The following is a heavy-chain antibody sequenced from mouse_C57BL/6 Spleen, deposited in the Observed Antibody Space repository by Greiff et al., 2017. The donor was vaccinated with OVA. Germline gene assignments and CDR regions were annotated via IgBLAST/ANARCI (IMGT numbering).Heavy chain of an antibody. CDR3: AREGANWGHFDY. CDR1: GFTFSSYA. D-gene: IGHD4-1*01. V-gene: IGHV5-4*01. Sequence: EVKLVESGGGLVKPGGSLKLSCAASGFTFSSYAMSWVRQTPEKRLEWVATISDGGSYTYYPDNVKGRFTISRDNAKNNLYLQMSHLKSEDTAMYYGAREGANWGHFDYWGQGTTLTVSS. CDR2: ISDGGSYT. J-gene: IGHJ2*01.